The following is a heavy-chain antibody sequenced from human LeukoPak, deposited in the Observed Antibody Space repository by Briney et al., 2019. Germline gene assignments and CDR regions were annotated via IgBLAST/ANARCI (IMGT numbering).Heavy chain of an antibody. V-gene: IGHV4-4*09. Sequence: SETLPLTCTVSGGSNNSYYWSWIRQPPGKGLEWIGYTHPSGNTNYSPSLKSRVTISIDMSRNQFSLKLSSVTAADTAVYYCARKAPKKGWFDPWGQGTLVTVSS. J-gene: IGHJ5*02. CDR3: ARKAPKKGWFDP. CDR1: GGSNNSYY. CDR2: THPSGNT.